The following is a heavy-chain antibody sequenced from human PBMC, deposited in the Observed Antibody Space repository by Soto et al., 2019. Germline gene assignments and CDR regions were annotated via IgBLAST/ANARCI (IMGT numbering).Heavy chain of an antibody. Sequence: QLVQSGAEVKQPGASVKVACKASGYTFDDYAISWVRQAPGQGLQWVGGISTSIGHTNYGERCHGKVTMTTARLTTTAYGELRSLRPDDPAVFSCASGSYCSGGTFCTTCFDPWGQGTLVTVSS. CDR1: GYTFDDYA. V-gene: IGHV1-18*01. CDR3: ASGSYCSGGTFCTTCFDP. D-gene: IGHD2-15*01. J-gene: IGHJ5*02. CDR2: ISTSIGHT.